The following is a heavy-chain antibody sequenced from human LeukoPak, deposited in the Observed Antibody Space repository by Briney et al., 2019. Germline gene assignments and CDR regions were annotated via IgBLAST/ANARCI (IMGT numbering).Heavy chain of an antibody. D-gene: IGHD1-1*01. CDR1: GFSFGSYA. Sequence: GGSVRLSCAASGFSFGSYAMGWTRQAPGQGLEWVSAISGSGSHANYAESVKGRFTISRDNSKNTLYLQMHSLIAADTAVYYCGSGPVGTTVPWGQGTLVTVSS. CDR2: ISGSGSHA. J-gene: IGHJ5*02. CDR3: GSGPVGTTVP. V-gene: IGHV3-23*01.